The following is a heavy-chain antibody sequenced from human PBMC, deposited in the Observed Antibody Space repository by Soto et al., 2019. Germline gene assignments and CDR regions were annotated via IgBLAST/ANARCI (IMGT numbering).Heavy chain of an antibody. CDR2: VNPNTGNT. J-gene: IGHJ5*01. Sequence: QVQLVQSGAEVKKPGASVKVSCTGSGYTFRSYDIHWVRQATGQGLEWMGWVNPNTGNTGYAQKCQGRVTMARDMSKSSAYMEVNSLTSEDTAIYYCARPYGAGSFDFWGQGTLVCVS. D-gene: IGHD3-10*01. CDR1: GYTFRSYD. CDR3: ARPYGAGSFDF. V-gene: IGHV1-8*01.